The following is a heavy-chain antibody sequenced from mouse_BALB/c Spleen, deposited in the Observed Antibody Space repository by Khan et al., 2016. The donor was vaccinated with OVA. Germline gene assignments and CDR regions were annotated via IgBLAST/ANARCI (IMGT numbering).Heavy chain of an antibody. Sequence: EVKLEESGAELVRPGALVKLSCKASGFNITDYYMHWVKQRPDQGLELIGWIDPENGHTIYDPKFQGKASIKADTSSNTAYLQLSSLTSEDTAVYYCARRGYGNYWFAYWGKGTLVTVSA. CDR3: ARRGYGNYWFAY. V-gene: IGHV14-1*02. J-gene: IGHJ3*01. CDR1: GFNITDYY. D-gene: IGHD2-1*01. CDR2: IDPENGHT.